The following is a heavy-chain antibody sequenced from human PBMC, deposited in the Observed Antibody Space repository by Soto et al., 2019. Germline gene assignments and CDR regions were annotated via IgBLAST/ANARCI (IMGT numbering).Heavy chain of an antibody. V-gene: IGHV4-39*01. CDR3: ARHAHDSSGYSGYWFDP. J-gene: IGHJ5*02. D-gene: IGHD3-22*01. Sequence: QLQLQESGPGLVKPSATLSLTCTVSGGSISSSSYYWGWIRQPPGKGLEWIGSIYYSGSTYYNPSLKSRVTISVDTSKNLFSLKLSSVTAADTAVYYCARHAHDSSGYSGYWFDPWGQGTLVTVSS. CDR1: GGSISSSSYY. CDR2: IYYSGST.